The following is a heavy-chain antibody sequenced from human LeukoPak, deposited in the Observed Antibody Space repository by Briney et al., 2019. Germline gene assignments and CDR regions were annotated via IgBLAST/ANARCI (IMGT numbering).Heavy chain of an antibody. D-gene: IGHD6-19*01. CDR3: AVAGRFGGFDY. CDR2: ISGSGGST. J-gene: IGHJ4*02. V-gene: IGHV3-23*01. Sequence: GGSLRLSCAASGFTFSGYAMSWVRQAPGKGLEWVSAISGSGGSTYYADSVKGRFTISRDNSKNTLYLQMNSLRAEDAAVYYCAVAGRFGGFDYRGQGTLVTVSS. CDR1: GFTFSGYA.